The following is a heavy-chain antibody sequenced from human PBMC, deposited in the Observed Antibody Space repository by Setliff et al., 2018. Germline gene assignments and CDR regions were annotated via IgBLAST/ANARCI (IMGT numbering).Heavy chain of an antibody. CDR3: AGFSSSSGSYWYFDL. J-gene: IGHJ2*01. CDR1: GGSISSGSYY. Sequence: SETLSLTCTVSGGSISSGSYYWSWIRQPAGKGLEWIGRIYTSGSTNYNPSLKSRVTISVDTSKNQFSLNLSSVTAADTAVYYCAGFSSSSGSYWYFDLWGRGTLVTVSS. V-gene: IGHV4-61*02. D-gene: IGHD6-6*01. CDR2: IYTSGST.